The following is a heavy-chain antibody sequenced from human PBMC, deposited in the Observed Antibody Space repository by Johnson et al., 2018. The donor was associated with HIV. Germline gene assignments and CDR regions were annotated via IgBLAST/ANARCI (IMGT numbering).Heavy chain of an antibody. CDR3: TTDPPGMSSTSERDAFDI. CDR2: IKSKTDGGTT. D-gene: IGHD2-2*01. V-gene: IGHV3-15*01. Sequence: VQLVESGGGLVQPGRSLRLSCAASGFTFSSYAMHWVRQAPGKGLEWVGRIKSKTDGGTTDYAAPVKGRFTISRDDSKNTLYLQMNSLKTEDTAVYYCTTDPPGMSSTSERDAFDIWGQGTMVTVSS. J-gene: IGHJ3*02. CDR1: GFTFSSYA.